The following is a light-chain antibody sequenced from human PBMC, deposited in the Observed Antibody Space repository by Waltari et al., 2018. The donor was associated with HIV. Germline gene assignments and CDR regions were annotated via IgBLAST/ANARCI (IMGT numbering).Light chain of an antibody. V-gene: IGKV1-39*01. CDR3: QQSYSTPLT. CDR2: GAS. CDR1: QTIETY. Sequence: EIQMTQSPSSLSEARGDRVTITCRASQTIETYMNWYQQKQGKAPNLLIHGASSLQSGVPSRFSGSGSETQFTLTIISLQPEDCGIYYGQQSYSTPLTFGGGTKL. J-gene: IGKJ4*01.